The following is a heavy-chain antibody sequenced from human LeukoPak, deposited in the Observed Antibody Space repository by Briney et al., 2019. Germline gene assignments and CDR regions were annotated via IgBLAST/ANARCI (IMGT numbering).Heavy chain of an antibody. D-gene: IGHD1-1*01. CDR3: ARHHTHALDPYYYYGMDV. V-gene: IGHV4-59*08. CDR2: IYYSGST. Sequence: TSETLSLTCTVSGGSISSYYWSWIRQPPGKGLEWIGYIYYSGSTNYNPSLKSRVTISVDTSKNQFSLKLSSVTAADTAVYYCARHHTHALDPYYYYGMDVWGQGTTVTVSS. CDR1: GGSISSYY. J-gene: IGHJ6*02.